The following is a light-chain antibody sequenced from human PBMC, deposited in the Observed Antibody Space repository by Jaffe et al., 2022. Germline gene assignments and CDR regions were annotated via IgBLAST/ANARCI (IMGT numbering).Light chain of an antibody. CDR2: AAS. V-gene: IGKV3-20*01. Sequence: EVVLTQSPDTLSLSPGERATLSCRASQSLSTSYLAWYQQKPGQAPRLLIYAASNRAAGIPDRFSGSGSGTDFALTISRLEPEDFAVYYCQQYSDSAWAFGQGTKVEI. J-gene: IGKJ1*01. CDR1: QSLSTSY. CDR3: QQYSDSAWA.